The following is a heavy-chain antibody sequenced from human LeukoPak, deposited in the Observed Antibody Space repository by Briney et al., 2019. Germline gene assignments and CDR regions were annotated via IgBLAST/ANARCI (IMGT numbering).Heavy chain of an antibody. J-gene: IGHJ4*02. CDR2: IYPADSDT. CDR1: GYSFTDYW. D-gene: IGHD3-22*01. V-gene: IGHV5-51*01. Sequence: GEALKISCQGSGYSFTDYWIAWVRQKPGKGVEWMGVIYPADSDTRYNPFFQGQVTVSADKSISAAYLHWSSPQAPDSGAYYCGTQHYYDNSGFDYWGQGPLVTVSS. CDR3: GTQHYYDNSGFDY.